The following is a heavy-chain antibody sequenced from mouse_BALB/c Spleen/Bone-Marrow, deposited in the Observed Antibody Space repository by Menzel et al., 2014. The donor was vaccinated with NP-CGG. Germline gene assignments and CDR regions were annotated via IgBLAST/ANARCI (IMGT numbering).Heavy chain of an antibody. D-gene: IGHD2-14*01. CDR1: GFNIKDTY. V-gene: IGHV14-3*02. CDR2: IDPANGNT. CDR3: ARYRLGTYFDH. J-gene: IGHJ2*01. Sequence: EVQLQQSGAELVKPGASVKLSCTASGFNIKDTYMHWVKQRPEQGLAWIGRIDPANGNTKYDPKFQGKATITADTSSNTASLQLSSLTSEDTAVYYCARYRLGTYFDHWGQGTTLTVSS.